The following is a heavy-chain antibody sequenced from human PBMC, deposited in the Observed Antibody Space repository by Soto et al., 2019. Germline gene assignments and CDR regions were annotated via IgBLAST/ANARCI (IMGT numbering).Heavy chain of an antibody. Sequence: PSETLSLTCTVSGGSISSSSYYWGWIRQPSGKGLEWIGSIYYSGSTYYNPSLKSRVTISVDTSKNQFSLKLSSVTAADTAVYYCARSKLGYYGSGSPGNWFDPWGQGTLVTVSS. J-gene: IGHJ5*02. V-gene: IGHV4-39*01. CDR2: IYYSGST. CDR1: GGSISSSSYY. CDR3: ARSKLGYYGSGSPGNWFDP. D-gene: IGHD3-10*01.